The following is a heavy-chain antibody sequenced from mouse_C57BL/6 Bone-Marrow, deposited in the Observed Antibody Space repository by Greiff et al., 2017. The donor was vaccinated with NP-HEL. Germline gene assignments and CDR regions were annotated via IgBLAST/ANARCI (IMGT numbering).Heavy chain of an antibody. V-gene: IGHV14-4*01. J-gene: IGHJ4*01. CDR1: GFNIKDDY. CDR3: TTGGSSPYAMDY. D-gene: IGHD1-1*01. Sequence: EVMLVESGAELVRPGASVKLSCTVSGFNIKDDYMHWVKQRPEQGLEWIGWIDPENGDTEYASKFQGKATITADTSSNTAYLQLSSLTSEDTAVDYCTTGGSSPYAMDYWGQGTSVTVSS. CDR2: IDPENGDT.